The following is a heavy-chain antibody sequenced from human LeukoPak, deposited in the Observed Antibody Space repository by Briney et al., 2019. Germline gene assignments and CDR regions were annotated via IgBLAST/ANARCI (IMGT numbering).Heavy chain of an antibody. CDR3: VRLRRNNDRSGYYYYYDY. CDR1: GFTFSSYA. D-gene: IGHD3-22*01. CDR2: ISVRSNYR. J-gene: IGHJ4*02. V-gene: IGHV3-21*01. Sequence: GGSLRLSCAASGFTFSSYAMTWVRQAPGKGLEWVSSISVRSNYRYYADSVRGRFTISRDDARDSLFLQMNSLRAEDTAVYFCVRLRRNNDRSGYYYYYDYWGQGTLVTVSS.